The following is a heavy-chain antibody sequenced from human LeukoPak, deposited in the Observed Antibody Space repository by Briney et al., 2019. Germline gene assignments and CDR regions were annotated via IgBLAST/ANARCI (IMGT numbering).Heavy chain of an antibody. CDR1: GGSISSDGYS. D-gene: IGHD4-23*01. V-gene: IGHV4-30-2*01. Sequence: PSQTLSLTCAVSGGSISSDGYSCTWIRQPPGKGLEWIGSIFHGGSTYYNPSLKSRVTMSVDRSKNQFSLTLTSVTAADTAVYFCARIRGFYFDYWGQGTLVTVSS. CDR2: IFHGGST. J-gene: IGHJ4*02. CDR3: ARIRGFYFDY.